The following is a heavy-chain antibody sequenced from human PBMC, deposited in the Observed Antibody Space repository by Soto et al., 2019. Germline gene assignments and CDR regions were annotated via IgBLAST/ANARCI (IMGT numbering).Heavy chain of an antibody. CDR3: ARDNIVVASSHNWFDP. Sequence: GASVKVSCKASGYTFTSYGISWVRQAPGQGLEWMGWISAYNGNTNYAQKLQGRVTMTTDTSTSTAYMELRSLRSDDTAVYYCARDNIVVASSHNWFDPWGQGTLVTVSS. CDR2: ISAYNGNT. J-gene: IGHJ5*02. CDR1: GYTFTSYG. D-gene: IGHD6-19*01. V-gene: IGHV1-18*01.